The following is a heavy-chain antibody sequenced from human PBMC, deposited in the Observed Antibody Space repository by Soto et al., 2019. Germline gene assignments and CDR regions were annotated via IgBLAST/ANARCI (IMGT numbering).Heavy chain of an antibody. D-gene: IGHD3-10*01. CDR2: ISAYNGNT. CDR1: GYTFTSYG. CDR3: ARGGVIRGLNYYYYGMDV. Sequence: QVQLVQSGAEVKKPGASVKVSCKASGYTFTSYGISWVRQAPGQGLEWMGWISAYNGNTNYAQKLQGRVTMTTDTSTSTASMGLRSLRSDDTAVYYCARGGVIRGLNYYYYGMDVWGQGTTVTVSS. V-gene: IGHV1-18*01. J-gene: IGHJ6*02.